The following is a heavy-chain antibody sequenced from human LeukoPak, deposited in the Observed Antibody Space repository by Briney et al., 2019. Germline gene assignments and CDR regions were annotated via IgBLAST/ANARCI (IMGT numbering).Heavy chain of an antibody. CDR1: GYTLSSYA. CDR3: AKAQLSGWIDY. V-gene: IGHV3-23*01. J-gene: IGHJ4*02. CDR2: ISGSGGST. Sequence: PGGSLRLSCAASGYTLSSYAMSWVPQAPGKGVEWVSAISGSGGSTYYAASVKGRFTISRDNSKNTLYLQMNSLRAEDTAVYYCAKAQLSGWIDYWGQGNLVSVSS. D-gene: IGHD6-19*01.